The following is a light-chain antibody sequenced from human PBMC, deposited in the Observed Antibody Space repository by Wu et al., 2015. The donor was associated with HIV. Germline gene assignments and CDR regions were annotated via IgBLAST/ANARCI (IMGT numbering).Light chain of an antibody. J-gene: IGKJ4*01. CDR1: QSVSSSY. CDR3: QQYGSSPRELT. V-gene: IGKV3-20*01. CDR2: GAS. Sequence: EIVLTQSPGTLSLSPGERATLSRRASQSVSSSYLAWYQQKPGQAPRLLIYGASSRATGIPDRFSGSGSGTDFTLTISRLEPEDFAVYYCQQYGSSPRELTFGGGTKVEIK.